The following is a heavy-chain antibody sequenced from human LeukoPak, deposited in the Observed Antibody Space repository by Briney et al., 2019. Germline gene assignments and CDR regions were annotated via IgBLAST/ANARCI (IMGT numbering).Heavy chain of an antibody. J-gene: IGHJ4*02. V-gene: IGHV5-51*01. D-gene: IGHD2-8*02. CDR2: IHPGDSDT. CDR3: ARRVNTGYYFDY. Sequence: GESLKISCKGSGYSFTTYWIGWVRQMPGKGLECMGIIHPGDSDTTYSPSFQGQVTISADKSITTAYLQLSSLKASDTAIYYCARRVNTGYYFDYWGQGTPVTVSS. CDR1: GYSFTTYW.